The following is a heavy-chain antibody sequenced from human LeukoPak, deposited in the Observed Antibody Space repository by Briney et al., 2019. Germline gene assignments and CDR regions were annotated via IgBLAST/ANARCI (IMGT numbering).Heavy chain of an antibody. CDR3: ATISGSFEYLDY. Sequence: GGSLRLSCAASGFTLSNYWMHWVRQAPGKGLVWVSNINGDGSRTTYADAVKGRFTISRDNSKNTLYLQMNSLRVDDTAAYYCATISGSFEYLDYWGQGTLVTVSS. V-gene: IGHV3-74*01. CDR1: GFTLSNYW. D-gene: IGHD1-26*01. J-gene: IGHJ4*02. CDR2: INGDGSRT.